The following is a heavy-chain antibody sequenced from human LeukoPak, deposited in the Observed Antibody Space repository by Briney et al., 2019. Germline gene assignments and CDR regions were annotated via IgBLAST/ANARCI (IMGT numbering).Heavy chain of an antibody. CDR1: GFTFSSYA. CDR2: ISYDGSNK. CDR3: ARGQLLFSYYFDY. Sequence: PGGSLRLSCAASGFTFSSYAMHWVRQAPGKGLEWVAVISYDGSNKYYADSVKGRFTISRDNSKNTLYLQMNSLRAEDTAVYYCARGQLLFSYYFDYWGQGTLVTVSS. J-gene: IGHJ4*02. V-gene: IGHV3-30-3*01. D-gene: IGHD2-2*01.